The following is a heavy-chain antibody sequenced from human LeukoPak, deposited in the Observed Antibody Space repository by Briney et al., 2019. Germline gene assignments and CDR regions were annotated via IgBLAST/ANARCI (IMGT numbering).Heavy chain of an antibody. V-gene: IGHV4-39*01. D-gene: IGHD6-19*01. CDR1: GGLITTSIHY. Sequence: SETLPLTCSVSGGLITTSIHYWAWIRQPPGKGLEWIARIYYNGITYYNASLESRLTMSVDTSTNQFSLRLRSVSAADTSVYYCARQPTVKRGAVASNFDYWGRGTLVTVSS. CDR2: IYYNGIT. CDR3: ARQPTVKRGAVASNFDY. J-gene: IGHJ4*02.